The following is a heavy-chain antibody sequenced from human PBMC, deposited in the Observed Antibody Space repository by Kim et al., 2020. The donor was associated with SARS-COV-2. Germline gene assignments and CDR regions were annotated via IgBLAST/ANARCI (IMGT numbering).Heavy chain of an antibody. CDR3: AKEGYYGSGSYYH. Sequence: PHPGKGRFTIARATAKNTLYLQMNTLGAEDTAVYYCAKEGYYGSGSYYHWGQGTLVTVSS. D-gene: IGHD3-10*01. V-gene: IGHV3-23*01. J-gene: IGHJ4*02.